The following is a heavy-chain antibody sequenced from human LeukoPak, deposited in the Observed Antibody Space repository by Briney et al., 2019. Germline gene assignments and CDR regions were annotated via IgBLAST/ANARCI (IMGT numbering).Heavy chain of an antibody. CDR3: ARDRAGYNWNYGYYFDY. Sequence: PSETLSLTCTVSGGSISSGDYYWSWIRQPPGKGLEWIGYIYYSGSTNYNPSLKSRVTISVDTSKNQFSLKLSSVTAADAAVYYCARDRAGYNWNYGYYFDYWGQGTLVTVSS. J-gene: IGHJ4*02. CDR2: IYYSGST. D-gene: IGHD1-7*01. V-gene: IGHV4-61*08. CDR1: GGSISSGDYY.